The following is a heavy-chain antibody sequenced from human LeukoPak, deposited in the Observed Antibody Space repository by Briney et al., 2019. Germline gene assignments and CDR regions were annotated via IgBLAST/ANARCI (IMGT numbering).Heavy chain of an antibody. D-gene: IGHD3-22*01. CDR1: GFTFSSYS. V-gene: IGHV3-21*01. CDR2: ISSTSSFI. Sequence: PGGSLRLSCAASGFTFSSYSMNWVRQAPGKGLEWVSSISSTSSFIYYADSVKGRFTISRDNAKNSLYLQMDSLRAEDTAVYYCAKGQDYYDPYYFDYWGQGTLVTVSS. J-gene: IGHJ4*02. CDR3: AKGQDYYDPYYFDY.